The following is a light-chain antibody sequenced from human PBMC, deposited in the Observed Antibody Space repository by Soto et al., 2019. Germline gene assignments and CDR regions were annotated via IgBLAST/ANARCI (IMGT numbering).Light chain of an antibody. V-gene: IGKV1-5*03. CDR2: NVS. CDR1: QSISGC. Sequence: DIPMSQSPATVSASVGDRDTITCRASQSISGCLAWYQQKPGKAPKLLIYNVSSLEIGVPSRFSGSGSGKEFTLTINALQPNDCRTYYSQQYSTFWTFGQGTNVDIK. J-gene: IGKJ1*01. CDR3: QQYSTFWT.